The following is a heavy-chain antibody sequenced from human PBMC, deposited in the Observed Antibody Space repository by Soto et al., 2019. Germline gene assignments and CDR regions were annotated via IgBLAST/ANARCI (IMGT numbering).Heavy chain of an antibody. CDR2: ISSHNGNT. D-gene: IGHD6-13*01. CDR3: ASSSIAAAGPFDS. V-gene: IGHV1-18*01. J-gene: IGHJ4*02. Sequence: QVQLVQSGDEVKQPGASVKVSCKASGSTITAYGISWVRQAPGKGLEWMAWISSHNGNTYYAQNLQGRVTMTTDTPTSTAYMELRSLRSDDTAVYYCASSSIAAAGPFDSWGQGPLVPVSS. CDR1: GSTITAYG.